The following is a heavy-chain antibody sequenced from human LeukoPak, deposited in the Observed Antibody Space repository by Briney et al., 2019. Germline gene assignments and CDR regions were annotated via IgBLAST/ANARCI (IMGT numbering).Heavy chain of an antibody. CDR2: ISSSGIAK. D-gene: IGHD6-13*01. J-gene: IGHJ6*03. CDR1: GFIFSDTY. Sequence: GGSLRLSCAASGFIFSDTYMNWIRQAPGKGLEWVSYISSSGIAKNYADSLKGRFTISRDNAKNSLYLQMNSLRAEDTAVYYCARDSSTWYGGSDYMDVWGKGTTVTVSS. V-gene: IGHV3-11*04. CDR3: ARDSSTWYGGSDYMDV.